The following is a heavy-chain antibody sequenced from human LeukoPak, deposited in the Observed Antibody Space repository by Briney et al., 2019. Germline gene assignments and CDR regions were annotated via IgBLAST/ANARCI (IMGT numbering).Heavy chain of an antibody. V-gene: IGHV3-64D*06. CDR1: GFTFGNYD. J-gene: IGHJ5*01. D-gene: IGHD2-8*02. Sequence: GGSLRLSCLASGFTFGNYDMHWVRQAPGKRLEYVSAINYNGGNTYYADSVKGRFTISRDNSKNTLSLQMSTLKTEDTAVYYCVKDNTGWYDYWGQGTLVTVSS. CDR3: VKDNTGWYDY. CDR2: INYNGGNT.